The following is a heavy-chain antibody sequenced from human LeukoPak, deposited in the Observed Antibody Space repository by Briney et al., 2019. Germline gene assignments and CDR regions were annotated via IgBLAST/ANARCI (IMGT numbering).Heavy chain of an antibody. J-gene: IGHJ6*02. Sequence: PSQTLSLTCTVSGGSISSGGYYWSWIRQPPGKGLEWIGEINHSGSTNYNPSLKSRLTISVDTSKNHLSLKLSSVTAADTAVYYCAGGPGTTISYYGMDVWGQGTTVTVSS. CDR2: INHSGST. CDR1: GGSISSGGYY. D-gene: IGHD1-7*01. V-gene: IGHV4-30-2*01. CDR3: AGGPGTTISYYGMDV.